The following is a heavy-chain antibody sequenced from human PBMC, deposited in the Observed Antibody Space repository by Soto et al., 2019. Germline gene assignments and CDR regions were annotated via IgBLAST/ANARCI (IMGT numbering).Heavy chain of an antibody. CDR3: ARGAVRGGSWSPISAYYYGMDV. J-gene: IGHJ6*02. Sequence: SVKVSCKASGGTFSSYAISWVRQAPGQGLEWMGGIIPIFGTANYAQKFQGRVTITADKSTSTAYMELSRLRSEDTAVYYCARGAVRGGSWSPISAYYYGMDVWGQGTTVTVSS. D-gene: IGHD3-10*01. CDR1: GGTFSSYA. CDR2: IIPIFGTA. V-gene: IGHV1-69*06.